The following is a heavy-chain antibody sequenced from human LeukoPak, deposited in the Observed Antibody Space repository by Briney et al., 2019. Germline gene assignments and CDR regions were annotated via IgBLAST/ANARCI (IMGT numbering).Heavy chain of an antibody. J-gene: IGHJ5*02. CDR1: RYTFTGYY. D-gene: IGHD2-15*01. CDR2: INPDNGGT. CDR3: ARESPDIVVVVTAALRRSWFDP. Sequence: GASVRVSCKASRYTFTGYYIHWVRQAPGQGPEWMGWINPDNGGTNYAQKFQGRVTMTRDTSINTAYMEVSRLKSDDTAVYYCARESPDIVVVVTAALRRSWFDPWGQGTLVTVSS. V-gene: IGHV1-2*02.